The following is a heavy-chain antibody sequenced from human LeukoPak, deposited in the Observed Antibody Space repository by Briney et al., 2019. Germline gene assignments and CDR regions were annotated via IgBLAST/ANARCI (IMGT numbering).Heavy chain of an antibody. CDR1: GVTFSSIW. V-gene: IGHV3-7*02. D-gene: IGHD3-16*01. CDR2: IKHDGSET. Sequence: PGGSLRLSCAPSGVTFSSIWMSCVRQAPGKGLEWVANIKHDGSETNYVDSVKGRFTISRDNAKNSLHLQMNSLRAEDTAVYYCAKNGGPHGMDVWGQRTTVTFSS. CDR3: AKNGGPHGMDV. J-gene: IGHJ6*02.